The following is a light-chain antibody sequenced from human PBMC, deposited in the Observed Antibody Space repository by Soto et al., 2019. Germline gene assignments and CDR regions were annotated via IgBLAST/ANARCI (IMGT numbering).Light chain of an antibody. V-gene: IGLV1-51*01. J-gene: IGLJ3*02. CDR1: RSNIGNNA. Sequence: QSVLTQPPSVSAAPGQKVTVSCSGSRSNIGNNAVAWYQHLPGTAPKLLIYDNDKRPSGISDRFSASKSVTSATLAITGLQTGDEADYYCETWDSSLSAGVFGGGTKLTVL. CDR3: ETWDSSLSAGV. CDR2: DND.